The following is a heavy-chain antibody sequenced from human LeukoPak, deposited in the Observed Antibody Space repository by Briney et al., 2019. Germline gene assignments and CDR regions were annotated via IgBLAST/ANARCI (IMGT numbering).Heavy chain of an antibody. J-gene: IGHJ4*02. CDR2: IYPRDGST. Sequence: VASVNVSCTASGYTFTSNYIHWVRQAPGQGLEWMGMIYPRDGSTSYAQKFQGRVTVTRDTSTSTVYMELSGLRSEDTAVYYCARDQEGFDYWGQGTLVTVSS. CDR1: GYTFTSNY. CDR3: ARDQEGFDY. V-gene: IGHV1-46*01.